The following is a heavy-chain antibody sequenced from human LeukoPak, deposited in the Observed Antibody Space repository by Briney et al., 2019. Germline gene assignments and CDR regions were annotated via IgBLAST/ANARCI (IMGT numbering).Heavy chain of an antibody. J-gene: IGHJ4*02. D-gene: IGHD3-22*01. CDR3: VRGSSYYDSSGAFDY. Sequence: PLETLSLTCTVSGGSISPYSWSWIRPPPGKGLEWIGYIQNSGSTHSNTSPKGRVSMSVDTSKNQFSLKLNSVTAADTAVYDCVRGSSYYDSSGAFDYWGQGTLVTVSS. V-gene: IGHV4-59*01. CDR2: IQNSGST. CDR1: GGSISPYS.